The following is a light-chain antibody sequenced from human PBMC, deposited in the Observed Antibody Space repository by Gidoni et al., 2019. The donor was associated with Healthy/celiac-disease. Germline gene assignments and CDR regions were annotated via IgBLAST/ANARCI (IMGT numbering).Light chain of an antibody. V-gene: IGKV3-15*01. CDR1: HSVSSN. CDR3: QQYNNWHPYS. CDR2: GAS. Sequence: EMVMTHSPATLSVSPGERATLPCRDSHSVSSNLAWYQQKPGQAPRLLIYGASTRATGIPARFSGSGSGTEFTLPISSLQSEDFSVYYCQQYNNWHPYSFGQGTKLEIK. J-gene: IGKJ2*03.